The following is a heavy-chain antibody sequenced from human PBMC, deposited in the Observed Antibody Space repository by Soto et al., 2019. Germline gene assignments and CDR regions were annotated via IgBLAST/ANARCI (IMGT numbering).Heavy chain of an antibody. V-gene: IGHV3-23*01. CDR3: AKRTGYSSDPVDY. D-gene: IGHD6-19*01. CDR1: GFTFNNYA. CDR2: ITGSGGTT. Sequence: EVQLLESGGGLVQPGGSLRLSCAASGFTFNNYAMSWVRQAPGEGLEWVSTITGSGGTTYYADSVKSRFTISRDNSKNTLYLQMNSLRADDTAVYYCAKRTGYSSDPVDYWGQGTLVTVSS. J-gene: IGHJ4*02.